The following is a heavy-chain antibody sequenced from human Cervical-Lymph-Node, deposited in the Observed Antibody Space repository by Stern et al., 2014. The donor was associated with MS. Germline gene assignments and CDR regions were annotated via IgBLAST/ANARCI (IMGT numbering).Heavy chain of an antibody. V-gene: IGHV3-30-3*01. D-gene: IGHD3-16*01. J-gene: IGHJ4*02. CDR2: LPSEGNNK. CDR3: ATQIWFDY. CDR1: GFDFSHYA. Sequence: QLGDSGGGVVQPGRSLRLSCAVSGFDFSHYAMHWVRQAPGKGLKWVTALPSEGNNKYHADSVKCRFTSSRDNSNNTVYLQMNSLRDDDTALYYCATQIWFDYWGQGTLVTVSS.